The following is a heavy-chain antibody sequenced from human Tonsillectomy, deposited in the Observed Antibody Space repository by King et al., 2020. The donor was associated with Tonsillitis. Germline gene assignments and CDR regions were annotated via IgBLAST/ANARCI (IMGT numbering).Heavy chain of an antibody. CDR1: GFTFSNYW. CDR3: VPQLGYDDYRRTAH. Sequence: VQLVESGGGLVQPGGSLRLSCTASGFTFSNYWISWVRQAPGKGLEWVANIKEDGSVEDYVDSVRGRFTISRDNAKNSLYLQMSSLRAEDTVVYYCVPQLGYDDYRRTAHWGQGTMVTVSS. D-gene: IGHD4-17*01. J-gene: IGHJ1*01. CDR2: IKEDGSVE. V-gene: IGHV3-7*01.